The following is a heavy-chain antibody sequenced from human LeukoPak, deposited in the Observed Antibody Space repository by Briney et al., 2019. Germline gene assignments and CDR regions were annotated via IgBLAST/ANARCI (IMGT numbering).Heavy chain of an antibody. Sequence: GGSLRLSCAASEFIFSKFGIHWVRQTPNKGLESVAVISSDGSEAYYANSVKGRFTISRDNSKNTLYLQMNSLRPEDSALYYCVRDGGGGYNQIDYWGQGTLVTVCS. CDR3: VRDGGGGYNQIDY. V-gene: IGHV3-30-3*01. CDR1: EFIFSKFG. D-gene: IGHD5-24*01. J-gene: IGHJ4*02. CDR2: ISSDGSEA.